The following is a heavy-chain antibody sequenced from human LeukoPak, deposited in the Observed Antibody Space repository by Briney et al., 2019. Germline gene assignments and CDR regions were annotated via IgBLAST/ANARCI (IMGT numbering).Heavy chain of an antibody. D-gene: IGHD2-21*02. CDR3: ARSVVVTAPLGY. V-gene: IGHV4-59*01. Sequence: SETLSLTCTVSGGSISNYCWSWVRQPPGKGLEWIRYICYSGSTKYNPSLKSRVTISVNTSKNQFSLKLSSVTPADTAVYYCARSVVVTAPLGYWGQGTLVTVSS. CDR2: ICYSGST. CDR1: GGSISNYC. J-gene: IGHJ4*02.